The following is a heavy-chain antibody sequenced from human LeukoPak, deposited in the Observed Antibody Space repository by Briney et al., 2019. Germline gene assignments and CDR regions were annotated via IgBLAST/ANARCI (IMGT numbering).Heavy chain of an antibody. D-gene: IGHD3-10*01. J-gene: IGHJ4*02. Sequence: GGSLRLSCAASGFTFSSYGMHWVRQAPGKGLEWVAVIWYDGSNKYYADSVKGRFTISRDNSKSTLYLQMNSLRAGDTAVYYCAKDHSVLWFGEFSYFDYWGQGTLVTVSS. CDR3: AKDHSVLWFGEFSYFDY. CDR2: IWYDGSNK. V-gene: IGHV3-33*06. CDR1: GFTFSSYG.